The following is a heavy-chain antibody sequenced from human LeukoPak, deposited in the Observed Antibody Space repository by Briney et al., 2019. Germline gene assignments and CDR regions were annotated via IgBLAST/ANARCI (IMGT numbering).Heavy chain of an antibody. CDR1: GFTVTGNY. D-gene: IGHD2-8*02. CDR2: ISSGGST. V-gene: IGHV3-53*01. Sequence: GGSLRLSCAASGFTVTGNYMSWVRQAPGKGLEWVSVISSGGSTYYADSVKGRFTISRDSSINILYLQMHSLRAEDTAVYYCARGLSTGNTGYYFDYWGQGTLVTVSS. CDR3: ARGLSTGNTGYYFDY. J-gene: IGHJ4*02.